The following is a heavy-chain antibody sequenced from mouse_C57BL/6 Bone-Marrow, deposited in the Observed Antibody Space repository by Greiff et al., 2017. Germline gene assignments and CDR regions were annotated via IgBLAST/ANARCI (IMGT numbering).Heavy chain of an antibody. CDR2: ISNLAYSI. CDR1: GFTFSDYG. CDR3: ARRAPFITTMDY. D-gene: IGHD1-1*01. J-gene: IGHJ4*01. V-gene: IGHV5-15*04. Sequence: DVQLVESGGGLVQPGGSLKLSCAASGFTFSDYGMAWVRRAPRKGPEWVAFISNLAYSIYYADTVTGRFTISRENAKNTLYLEMSSLRSEDTAMYYCARRAPFITTMDYWGQGTSVTVSS.